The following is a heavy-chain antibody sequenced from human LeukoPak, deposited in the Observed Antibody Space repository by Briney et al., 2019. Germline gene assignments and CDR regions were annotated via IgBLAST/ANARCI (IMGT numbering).Heavy chain of an antibody. D-gene: IGHD5-12*01. Sequence: VASVKVSCKASGYTFISNGISWVRQAPGQGLEWMGWISAYNGNTNYAQKFQGRVTMTTDTSTSTAYMELRSLRSDDTAVYYCARSEEVATATGWFDPWGQGTLVTVSS. V-gene: IGHV1-18*01. CDR3: ARSEEVATATGWFDP. CDR2: ISAYNGNT. CDR1: GYTFISNG. J-gene: IGHJ5*02.